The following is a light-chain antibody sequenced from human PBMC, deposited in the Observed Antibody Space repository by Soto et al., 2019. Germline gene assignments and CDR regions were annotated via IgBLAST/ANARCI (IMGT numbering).Light chain of an antibody. V-gene: IGKV3-15*01. CDR1: QSVSSSY. CDR2: GAS. J-gene: IGKJ5*01. CDR3: QQYNNWPPIT. Sequence: EIVLTQSPGTLSLSPGERATLSCRASQSVSSSYLAWYQKKPGQAPRLVLYGASTRATGIPARFSGSGSGTELTLTISSLQSEDFAVYYCQQYNNWPPITFGQGTRLEIK.